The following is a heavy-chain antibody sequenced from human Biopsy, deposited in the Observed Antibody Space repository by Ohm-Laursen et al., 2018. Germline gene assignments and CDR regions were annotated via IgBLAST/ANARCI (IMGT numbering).Heavy chain of an antibody. Sequence: GSLRLSCAASGFIFSRNDMSWVRQAPEKGLEWVSGISGSGASTYYADSVKGRFTISRDNSKNTLFLQMDSLRADDTAVYYCAKGGYCTTTSCYMDVDYWGQGTLVTVSS. CDR2: ISGSGAST. V-gene: IGHV3-23*01. J-gene: IGHJ4*02. CDR1: GFIFSRND. CDR3: AKGGYCTTTSCYMDVDY. D-gene: IGHD2-2*02.